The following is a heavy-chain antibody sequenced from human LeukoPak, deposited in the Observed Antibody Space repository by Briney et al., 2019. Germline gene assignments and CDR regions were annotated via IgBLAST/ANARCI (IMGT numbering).Heavy chain of an antibody. Sequence: GGSLRLSCAASGFTVSSNYMSWVRQAPGKGLEWVSVIYSGGSTYYADSVKGRFTISRDNSKNTLYLQMNSLRAEDTAVYYCARSPDILTGENFDYWGQGTLVTVSS. CDR1: GFTVSSNY. D-gene: IGHD3-9*01. J-gene: IGHJ4*02. V-gene: IGHV3-53*01. CDR2: IYSGGST. CDR3: ARSPDILTGENFDY.